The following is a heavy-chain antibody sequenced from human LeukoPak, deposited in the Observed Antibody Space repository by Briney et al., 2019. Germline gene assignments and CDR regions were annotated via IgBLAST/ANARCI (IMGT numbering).Heavy chain of an antibody. CDR2: IGTKTYNYAT. Sequence: GGSLRLSCAASAFTFSGFDIHWVRQASGKGLEWVGRIGTKTYNYATAYDASVKGRFTISRDDSEKTAYLQMNSLKTEDTAVYYCTTYRNGHQWGQGTLVTVSS. CDR3: TTYRNGHQ. J-gene: IGHJ4*02. D-gene: IGHD1-1*01. CDR1: AFTFSGFD. V-gene: IGHV3-73*01.